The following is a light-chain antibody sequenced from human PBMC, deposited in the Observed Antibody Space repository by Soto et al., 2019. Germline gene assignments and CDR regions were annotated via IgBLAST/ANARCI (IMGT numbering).Light chain of an antibody. J-gene: IGKJ1*01. CDR1: QSVSSN. Sequence: EIVMTQSPVTVSMSPGERATLSCWAGQSVSSNLAWYQQRPGQAPRLLIYGASTSATGIPVRFPGSGSGTEVTLTISSLQFDESAVYYCQQYNDWLTFGQGAKVEIK. CDR2: GAS. V-gene: IGKV3-15*01. CDR3: QQYNDWLT.